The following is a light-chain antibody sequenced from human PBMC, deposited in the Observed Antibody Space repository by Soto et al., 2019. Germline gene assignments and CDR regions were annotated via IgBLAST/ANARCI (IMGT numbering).Light chain of an antibody. Sequence: ETVLTQSPGTLSLSPGERATISCRASQSITNNYLAWYQQKPGQAPRLLIYGASIRVTGIPDRFSGSGSGTDFTLTSSRLEPEDFAVYYCQHYRTSPITFGQVTRLEVK. CDR3: QHYRTSPIT. V-gene: IGKV3-20*01. J-gene: IGKJ5*01. CDR1: QSITNNY. CDR2: GAS.